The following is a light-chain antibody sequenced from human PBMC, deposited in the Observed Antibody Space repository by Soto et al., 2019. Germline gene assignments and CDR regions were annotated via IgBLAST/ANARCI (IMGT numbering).Light chain of an antibody. CDR1: QGISTY. V-gene: IGKV1-9*01. CDR2: AAS. J-gene: IGKJ3*01. Sequence: DIQLTQSPSFLSASVGDRLTITCRASQGISTYLAWYQQKPGKAPEVLIFAASTLQSGVPSRFSGSGSGTEFTLTTSSLQPEDFATYYCQQLNSYPLTFGPGTKVDFK. CDR3: QQLNSYPLT.